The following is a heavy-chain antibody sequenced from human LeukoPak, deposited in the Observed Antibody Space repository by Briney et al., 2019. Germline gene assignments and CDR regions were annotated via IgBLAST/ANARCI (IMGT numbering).Heavy chain of an antibody. CDR2: IFHSGNS. D-gene: IGHD3-10*01. CDR3: ARELWFVNAPGSWLDL. V-gene: IGHV4-30-2*01. CDR1: GDSICSGDYS. Sequence: PSETLSLTCAVSGDSICSGDYSWSWLRQPSGKGLEWIGYIFHSGNSYYNPSLKSRVTISVDKSKNQFSLRLTSVTAADTAVYYCARELWFVNAPGSWLDLWGQGALVTVSS. J-gene: IGHJ5*02.